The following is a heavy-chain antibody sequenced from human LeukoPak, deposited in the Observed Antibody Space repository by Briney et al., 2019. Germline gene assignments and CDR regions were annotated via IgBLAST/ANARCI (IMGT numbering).Heavy chain of an antibody. CDR3: ARGSYYDILTGYMDDY. D-gene: IGHD3-9*01. Sequence: GASVKVSCKASGYTFTSYDINWVRQATGQGLEWMGWMNPNSGNTGYAQKFQGRVTMTRNTSISTAYMELSSLRSEDTAVYYCARGSYYDILTGYMDDYWGQGTLVTVSS. V-gene: IGHV1-8*01. J-gene: IGHJ4*02. CDR2: MNPNSGNT. CDR1: GYTFTSYD.